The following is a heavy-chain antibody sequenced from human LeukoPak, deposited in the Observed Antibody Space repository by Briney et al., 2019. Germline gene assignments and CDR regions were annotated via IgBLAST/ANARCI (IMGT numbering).Heavy chain of an antibody. V-gene: IGHV3-11*04. D-gene: IGHD5-18*01. CDR2: ISSSGSTI. J-gene: IGHJ4*02. CDR3: ARDKEYSYGYEDY. Sequence: GGSLRLSCAASGFTFSDHYIDWVRQAPGKGLEWVSYISSSGSTIYYADSVKGRFTISRDNAKNSLYLQMNSLRAEDTAVYYCARDKEYSYGYEDYWGQGTLVTVSS. CDR1: GFTFSDHY.